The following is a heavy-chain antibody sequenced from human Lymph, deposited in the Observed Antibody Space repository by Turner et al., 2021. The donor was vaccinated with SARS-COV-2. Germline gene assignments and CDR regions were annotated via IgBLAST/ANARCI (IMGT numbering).Heavy chain of an antibody. Sequence: EVLLVESWGGLVKPGASLILSCAASGFTFSSYSMNWVRQARGKGLEWVSSNTSTSSYIYYADSVKRRFTIARDNDKISLYLKIISVRAEDTAVYYSARGPPDCPYYFDYWGQGTLVTVSS. CDR2: NTSTSSYI. D-gene: IGHD2-21*02. CDR3: ARGPPDCPYYFDY. V-gene: IGHV3-21*01. J-gene: IGHJ4*02. CDR1: GFTFSSYS.